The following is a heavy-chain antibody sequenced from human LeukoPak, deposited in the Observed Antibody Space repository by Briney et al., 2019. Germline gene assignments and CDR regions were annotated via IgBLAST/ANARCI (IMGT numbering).Heavy chain of an antibody. Sequence: GASVKVSCKASGYTFTSYDINWVRQATGQGLEWMGWMNPNSGNTGYAQKFQGRVTMTRNTSISPAYMELSSLRSEDTAVYYCARGSLPAAVPPTQPNWSDPWGQGTLVTVSS. J-gene: IGHJ5*02. CDR1: GYTFTSYD. D-gene: IGHD6-13*01. CDR2: MNPNSGNT. CDR3: ARGSLPAAVPPTQPNWSDP. V-gene: IGHV1-8*01.